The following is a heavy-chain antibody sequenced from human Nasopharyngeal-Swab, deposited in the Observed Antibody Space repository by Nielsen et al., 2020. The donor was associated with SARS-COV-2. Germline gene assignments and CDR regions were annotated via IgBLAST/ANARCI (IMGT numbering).Heavy chain of an antibody. CDR1: GFSITTYG. Sequence: GESLKISCAASGFSITTYGMTWVRQAQGKGLEWVSGISELGSGIYHADSVRGRFSISRDTSKNTVYLQMNTVRAEDTGLYYCARGLTGHIVQWIPSPYWGQGTLVTVSS. CDR3: ARGLTGHIVQWIPSPY. J-gene: IGHJ4*02. CDR2: ISELGSGI. D-gene: IGHD1-14*01. V-gene: IGHV3-23*01.